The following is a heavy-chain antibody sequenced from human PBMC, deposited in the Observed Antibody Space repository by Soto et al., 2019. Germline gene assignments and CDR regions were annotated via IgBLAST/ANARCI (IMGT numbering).Heavy chain of an antibody. CDR3: ARGLNDDSSNCAH. CDR1: GFTFDKSI. V-gene: IGHV3-21*06. Sequence: RGGSLRLSCAASGFTFDKSIMNWVRQAPGKGLEWVASISNSGTYIYYGDSVKGRFTISRDNAKNSLYLQMNSLRAEDTAVYYCARGLNDDSSNCAHWGQGALVTVSS. J-gene: IGHJ4*02. D-gene: IGHD6-13*01. CDR2: ISNSGTYI.